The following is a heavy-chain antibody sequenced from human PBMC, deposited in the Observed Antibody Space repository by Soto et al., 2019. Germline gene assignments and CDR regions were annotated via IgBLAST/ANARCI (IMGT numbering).Heavy chain of an antibody. Sequence: SETLSLTCTVSGGSISSSSYYWGWIRQPPGKGLEWIGSIYYSGSTYYNPSLKSRVTISVDTSKNQFSLKLSSVTAADTAVYYCARLPSSSPDYYYYYMDVWGKGTTVTVSS. V-gene: IGHV4-39*01. CDR3: ARLPSSSPDYYYYYMDV. D-gene: IGHD6-6*01. CDR2: IYYSGST. J-gene: IGHJ6*03. CDR1: GGSISSSSYY.